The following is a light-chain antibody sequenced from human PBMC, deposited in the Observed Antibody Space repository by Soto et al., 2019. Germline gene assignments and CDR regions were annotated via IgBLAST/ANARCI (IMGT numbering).Light chain of an antibody. CDR2: EVT. CDR1: SSDVGSYNL. J-gene: IGLJ2*01. CDR3: SSYARNRDVL. V-gene: IGLV2-14*01. Sequence: QSALTQPASVSGSPGQSIIISCSGTSSDVGSYNLVSWYQQHPGKAPKLLIYEVTNRPSGISNRFSGSKSGNTASLTISGLQADDEADYYCSSYARNRDVLFGGGTKLTVL.